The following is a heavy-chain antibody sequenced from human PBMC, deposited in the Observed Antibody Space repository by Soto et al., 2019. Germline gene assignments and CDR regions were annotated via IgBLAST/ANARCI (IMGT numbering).Heavy chain of an antibody. CDR2: IKSDGSGK. Sequence: PGGSLRLSCVASGFSFSFSWMSWVRQAPGKGLEWVATIKSDGSGKFYVDSVRGRFTISRDNPERSLYLQLNGLRTEDTALYYCADIIEGTWGQGTLVTVS. J-gene: IGHJ5*02. V-gene: IGHV3-7*01. CDR3: ADIIEGT. CDR1: GFSFSFSW.